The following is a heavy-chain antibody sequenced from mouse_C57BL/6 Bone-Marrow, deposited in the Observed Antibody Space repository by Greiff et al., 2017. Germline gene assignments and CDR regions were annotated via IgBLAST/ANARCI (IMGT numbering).Heavy chain of an antibody. CDR3: ARGGVKDAMDY. CDR1: EYEFPSHD. V-gene: IGHV5-2*01. Sequence: EVQRVESGGGLVQPGESLKLSCESNEYEFPSHDMSWVRKTPEKRLELVAAINSDGGSTYYPDTMERRFIISSDNTKKTLDLQMSSLRSEDTALYYCARGGVKDAMDYWGQGTSVTVSS. J-gene: IGHJ4*01. D-gene: IGHD1-3*01. CDR2: INSDGGST.